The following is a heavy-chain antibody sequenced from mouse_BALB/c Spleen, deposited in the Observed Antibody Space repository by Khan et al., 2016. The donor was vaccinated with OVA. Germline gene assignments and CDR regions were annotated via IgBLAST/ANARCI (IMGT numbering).Heavy chain of an antibody. V-gene: IGHV1S41*01. CDR2: TYPGSGSS. J-gene: IGHJ4*01. Sequence: DLVKPGASVKLSCKASGYTFTSYWIHWIKQRPGQGLEWIGHTYPGSGSSYYNKIFTVKATLTVDTSSTTAYIQLISLSSEDSAVYYWTRSNSIASRHYAMNYWGQGTSVTVAS. CDR3: TRSNSIASRHYAMNY. CDR1: GYTFTSYW. D-gene: IGHD6-2*01.